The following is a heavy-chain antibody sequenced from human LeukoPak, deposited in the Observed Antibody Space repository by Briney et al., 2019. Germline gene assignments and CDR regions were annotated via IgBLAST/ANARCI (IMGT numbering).Heavy chain of an antibody. J-gene: IGHJ4*02. V-gene: IGHV1-18*01. CDR1: GYTFTSYG. Sequence: ASVKVSCKASGYTFTSYGISWVRQAPGQGLEWMGWISAYNGNTNYAQKLQGRVTMTTDTSTSTAYMELSSLRSEDTAVYYCATDRGYSSSWYNLDYWGQGTLVTVSS. CDR3: ATDRGYSSSWYNLDY. D-gene: IGHD6-13*01. CDR2: ISAYNGNT.